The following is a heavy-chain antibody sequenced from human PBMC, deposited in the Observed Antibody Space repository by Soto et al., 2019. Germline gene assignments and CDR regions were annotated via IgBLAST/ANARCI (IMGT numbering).Heavy chain of an antibody. CDR2: VYHTGNA. V-gene: IGHV4-30-2*01. Sequence: SETLSLTCTVSGGSITTSGYSWSWIRLPPGKALEWIGYVYHTGNAYPKPSLKSRVTISLDRSKNQFSLKMTSVTAADTALYYCASRPFYYYGLDVWGQGTTVTVSS. CDR1: GGSITTSGYS. J-gene: IGHJ6*02. CDR3: ASRPFYYYGLDV.